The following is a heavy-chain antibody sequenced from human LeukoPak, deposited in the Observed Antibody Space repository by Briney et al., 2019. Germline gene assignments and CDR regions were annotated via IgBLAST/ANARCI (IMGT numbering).Heavy chain of an antibody. CDR3: ARAVAGTSSSELDY. CDR2: TNHSGST. J-gene: IGHJ4*02. V-gene: IGHV4-34*01. Sequence: SETLSLTCAVYGGSFSGYYWSWIRQPPGKGLEWIGETNHSGSTNYNPSLKSRVTISVDTSKNQFSLKLSSVTAADTAVYYCARAVAGTSSSELDYWGQGTLVTVSS. CDR1: GGSFSGYY. D-gene: IGHD6-19*01.